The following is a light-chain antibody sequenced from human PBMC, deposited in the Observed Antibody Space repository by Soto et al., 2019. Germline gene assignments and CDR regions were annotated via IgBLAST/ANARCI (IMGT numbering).Light chain of an antibody. Sequence: QSVLTQPASVSGSPGQSITISCTGTSSDVGGYNYVSWYQQHPGKAPKLMIYDVNDRPSGVSDRFSGSKSGNTASLTISGLQADDEADYFCSSYTSGSTHVVFGGGTKLPS. CDR3: SSYTSGSTHVV. V-gene: IGLV2-14*03. J-gene: IGLJ2*01. CDR2: DVN. CDR1: SSDVGGYNY.